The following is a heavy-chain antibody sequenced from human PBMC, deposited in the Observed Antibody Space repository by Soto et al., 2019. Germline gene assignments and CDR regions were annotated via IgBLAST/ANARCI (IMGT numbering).Heavy chain of an antibody. Sequence: SGPTLVNPTETLTLTCTVSGFSLSNARMGVSWIRQPPGKALEWLAHIFSNDEKSYSTSLKTRLTISKNTSKHQVVFTMTNMDPVDTATYYCARIRPESIARPGPWAPYMGVWAQGPTVTVSS. CDR3: ARIRPESIARPGPWAPYMGV. V-gene: IGHV2-26*01. CDR1: GFSLSNARMG. D-gene: IGHD6-6*01. CDR2: IFSNDEK. J-gene: IGHJ6*02.